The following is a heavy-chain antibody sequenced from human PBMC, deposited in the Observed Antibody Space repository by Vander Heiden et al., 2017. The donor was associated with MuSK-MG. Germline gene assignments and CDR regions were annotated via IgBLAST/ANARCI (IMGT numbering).Heavy chain of an antibody. D-gene: IGHD5-18*01. Sequence: QVQLQESGPGLVKPSETLSLTCSVPGGSLSSYYWSWIRQPPGNGLELIGYIYYSGSTNYIPSLKSRVTISVDTSKNQFSLKLSSVTAADTAVYYCARSYSYGRYYYYYYMDVWGKGTTVTVSS. CDR3: ARSYSYGRYYYYYYMDV. CDR1: GGSLSSYY. J-gene: IGHJ6*03. CDR2: IYYSGST. V-gene: IGHV4-59*01.